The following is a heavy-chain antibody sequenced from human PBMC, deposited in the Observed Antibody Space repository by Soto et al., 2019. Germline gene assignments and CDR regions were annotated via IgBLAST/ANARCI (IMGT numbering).Heavy chain of an antibody. V-gene: IGHV1-69*01. CDR3: AISSLPAALERARYYYNGVDV. Sequence: QVQLVQSGAEVKKPGSSVKVSCKASGGTFSSYAISWVRQAPGQGLEWMGVIIPIFGTANYAQKFQGGVTITADESTSTAYMELSSLRSDDTAVYYCAISSLPAALERARYYYNGVDVWGQGATVTVS. CDR2: IIPIFGTA. J-gene: IGHJ6*02. CDR1: GGTFSSYA. D-gene: IGHD2-2*01.